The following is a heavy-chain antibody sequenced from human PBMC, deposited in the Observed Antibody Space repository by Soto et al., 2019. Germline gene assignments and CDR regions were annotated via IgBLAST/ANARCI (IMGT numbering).Heavy chain of an antibody. J-gene: IGHJ4*02. Sequence: PGGSLRLSCTTSGFTFGDYAMSWFRQAPGKGLEWIGYIRSNTYGGTTEYAASVKGRFTISRDDSKRVAHLQMNSLETEDTAVYFCARRKYLDYWGQGTLVTAPQ. D-gene: IGHD6-6*01. CDR2: IRSNTYGGTT. CDR3: ARRKYLDY. V-gene: IGHV3-49*03. CDR1: GFTFGDYA.